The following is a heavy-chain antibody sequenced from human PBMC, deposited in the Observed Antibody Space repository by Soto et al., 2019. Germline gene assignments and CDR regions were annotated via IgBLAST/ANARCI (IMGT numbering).Heavy chain of an antibody. J-gene: IGHJ6*02. CDR3: AGGGVRGVITRTRDYYGMDV. D-gene: IGHD3-10*01. CDR2: INHSGST. Sequence: PSETLSLTCAVYGGSFSGYYWSWIRQPPGKGLEWIGEINHSGSTNYSPSFQGQVTISADKSISTAYLQWSSLKASDTAMYYCAGGGVRGVITRTRDYYGMDVWGQGTTVTVSS. CDR1: GGSFSGYY. V-gene: IGHV4-34*01.